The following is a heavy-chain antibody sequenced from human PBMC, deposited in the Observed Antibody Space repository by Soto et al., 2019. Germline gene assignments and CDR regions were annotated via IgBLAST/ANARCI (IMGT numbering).Heavy chain of an antibody. CDR1: GFSLRTTGVG. Sequence: QITLKESGPTLVEPTQTITLTCTYSGFSLRTTGVGVGWIRQPPGKALEWLGIIYWNDDKRYSQSLKHRFTLAGDGSESQGVLPMTNMDLGDTATYYCAPPGGWRFDYCVQGPLVIVSS. J-gene: IGHJ4*02. CDR3: APPGGWRFDY. V-gene: IGHV2-5*01. CDR2: IYWNDDK. D-gene: IGHD3-16*01.